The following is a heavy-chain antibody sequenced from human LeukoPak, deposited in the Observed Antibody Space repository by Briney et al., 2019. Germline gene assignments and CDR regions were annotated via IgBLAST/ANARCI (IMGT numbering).Heavy chain of an antibody. CDR3: ARDGSPPAYYDFWSGSDYYFDY. V-gene: IGHV1-18*01. CDR1: GYTFTSYG. CDR2: ISAYNGNT. D-gene: IGHD3-3*01. Sequence: ASVKVSCKASGYTFTSYGISWVRQAPGQGLEWMGWISAYNGNTNYAQKLQGRVTVTTDTSTSTAYMELRSLRSDDKAVYYWARDGSPPAYYDFWSGSDYYFDYWGQGTLVTVSS. J-gene: IGHJ4*02.